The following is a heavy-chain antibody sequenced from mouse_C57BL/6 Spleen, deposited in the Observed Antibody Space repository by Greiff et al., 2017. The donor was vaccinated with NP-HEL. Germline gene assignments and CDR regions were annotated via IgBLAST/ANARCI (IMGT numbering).Heavy chain of an antibody. D-gene: IGHD1-1*01. V-gene: IGHV10-1*01. CDR1: GFSFNTYA. Sequence: EADGGLVQPKGSLKLSCAASGFSFNTYAMNWVRQAPGKGLEWVARIRSKSNNYATYYADSVKDRFTISRDDSESMLYLQMNNLRMKATAMYYYVGQSGSSYEGYDFDYWGQGTTLTVSS. CDR3: VGQSGSSYEGYDFDY. CDR2: IRSKSNNYAT. J-gene: IGHJ2*01.